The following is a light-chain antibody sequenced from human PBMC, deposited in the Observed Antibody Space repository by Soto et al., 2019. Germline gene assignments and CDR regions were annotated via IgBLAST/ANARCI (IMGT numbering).Light chain of an antibody. V-gene: IGKV1-17*03. Sequence: DIQMTQSPSAMSVSVGDRVTITCRASQGISSYLAWFQQKPGKVPKRLIYAASSLPSGVPARFSGSGSGTEFTLTISRLQPEDFATYYCQQHESYPLTFGGGTKVEIK. CDR1: QGISSY. J-gene: IGKJ4*02. CDR2: AAS. CDR3: QQHESYPLT.